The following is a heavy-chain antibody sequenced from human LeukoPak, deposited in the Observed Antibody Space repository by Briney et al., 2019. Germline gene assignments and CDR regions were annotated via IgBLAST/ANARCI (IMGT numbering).Heavy chain of an antibody. CDR2: SNPADSDT. CDR1: GYRFSSYW. J-gene: IGHJ3*01. D-gene: IGHD5-24*01. Sequence: GESLKISCKGPGYRFSSYWIAWLRQMPAKALEWMGISNPADSDTKYSPSFQGQVTISADKSISTAYLQYVGLTASDTAMYYCVRSPRDGYHDAFDVWGQGTMVTVSS. V-gene: IGHV5-51*01. CDR3: VRSPRDGYHDAFDV.